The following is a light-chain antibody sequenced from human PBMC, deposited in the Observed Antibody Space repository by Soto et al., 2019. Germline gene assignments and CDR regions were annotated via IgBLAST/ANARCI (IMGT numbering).Light chain of an antibody. V-gene: IGKV4-1*01. Sequence: DIVMTQSPDSLAVSLGERATINCKSSQSVLYSSNNKNYLAWYQQKPGQPPKVLIYWASTRESGVPDRFSGRGSGTDFTLTISSLQAEDVAFYYCQQYYSTPLTFGGGTKVEIK. J-gene: IGKJ4*01. CDR2: WAS. CDR1: QSVLYSSNNKNY. CDR3: QQYYSTPLT.